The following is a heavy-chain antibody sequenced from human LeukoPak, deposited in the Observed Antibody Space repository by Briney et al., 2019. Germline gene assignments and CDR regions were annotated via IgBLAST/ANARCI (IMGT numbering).Heavy chain of an antibody. CDR3: ARDRSLAGSGQLPFDP. J-gene: IGHJ5*02. V-gene: IGHV4-4*07. Sequence: SETLSLTCTVSGGSISSYYWSWIRPPAGKGLEWIGRIYTSGSTNYNPSLKSRVTMSVDTSKNQFSLKLSSVTAADTAVYYCARDRSLAGSGQLPFDPWGQGTLVTVSS. CDR2: IYTSGST. D-gene: IGHD2-15*01. CDR1: GGSISSYY.